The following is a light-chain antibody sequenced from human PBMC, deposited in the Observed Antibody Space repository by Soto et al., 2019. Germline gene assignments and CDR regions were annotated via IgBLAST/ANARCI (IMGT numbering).Light chain of an antibody. V-gene: IGKV1-5*01. CDR3: QHYKMYSPWT. CDR1: QTISSW. CDR2: DVS. J-gene: IGKJ1*01. Sequence: DIQMTQSPSSLSASVGDRVTITCRASQTISSWLAWYQQRPGKAPKLLIYDVSSLQSGVTSRFSGSGSGTQFTLTISSLQPDDFATYYCQHYKMYSPWTFGQGTKVDIK.